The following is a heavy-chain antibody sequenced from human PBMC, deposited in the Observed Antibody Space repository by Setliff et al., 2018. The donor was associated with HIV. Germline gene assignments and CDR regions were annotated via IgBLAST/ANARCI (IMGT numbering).Heavy chain of an antibody. CDR1: GFTFDDYA. CDR3: SKDLSVAQFFYQYYGMDV. J-gene: IGHJ6*02. D-gene: IGHD5-12*01. CDR2: ISWDGGVT. Sequence: VGSLRLSCAVSGFTFDDYAMHWVRQAPGKGLEWVSLISWDGGVTYYADSVKGRFTISRDNSKNSLYLQMDSLRTEDTALYYCSKDLSVAQFFYQYYGMDVWGQGTTVTVSS. V-gene: IGHV3-43*01.